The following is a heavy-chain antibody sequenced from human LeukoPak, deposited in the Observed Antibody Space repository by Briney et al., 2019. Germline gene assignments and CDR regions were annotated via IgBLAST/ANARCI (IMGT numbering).Heavy chain of an antibody. Sequence: SETLSLTCSVPGGSISNYYWSWIRQPPGKGLEYIGYSYYSGSTDYNPSLKSRVTISVDTSKNQFSLMLTSVTAADSAVYYCARQSISSRRAFDIWGQGTMVTVSS. J-gene: IGHJ3*02. CDR3: ARQSISSRRAFDI. V-gene: IGHV4-59*08. CDR2: SYYSGST. CDR1: GGSISNYY. D-gene: IGHD6-6*01.